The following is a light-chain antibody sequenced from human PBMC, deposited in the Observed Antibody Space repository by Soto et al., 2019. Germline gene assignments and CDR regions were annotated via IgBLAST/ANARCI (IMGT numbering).Light chain of an antibody. V-gene: IGLV1-47*01. CDR1: ASTIGRNY. Sequence: QSVLTQSPSASGTRGQRVTISCSGSASTIGRNYVYWYQQLPGTAPKLLIYRNSQRPSGVPDRFSGSKSGTSASLAISGLRSEDEADYYCAAWDDNLSGFYVFGDGTKVTVL. CDR3: AAWDDNLSGFYV. CDR2: RNS. J-gene: IGLJ1*01.